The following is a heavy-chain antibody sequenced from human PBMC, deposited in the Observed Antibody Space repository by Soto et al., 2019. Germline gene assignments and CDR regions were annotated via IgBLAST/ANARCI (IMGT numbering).Heavy chain of an antibody. CDR2: IGGRGGTT. CDR3: AKPIGGLFFDS. Sequence: PGGSLRLSCVASGFTFSNYAMAWVRQAPGKRLEWVSLIGGRGGTTKYADPVKGRFSISRDDSKTTLYLQMDTLEVEDTAIYYCAKPIGGLFFDSWGQGTLVTVSS. V-gene: IGHV3-23*01. J-gene: IGHJ4*02. CDR1: GFTFSNYA.